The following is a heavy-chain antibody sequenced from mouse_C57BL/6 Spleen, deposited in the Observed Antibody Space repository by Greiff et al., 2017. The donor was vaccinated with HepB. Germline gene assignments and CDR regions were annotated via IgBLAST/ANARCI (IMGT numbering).Heavy chain of an antibody. CDR3: ARGPITTVVATNAMDY. J-gene: IGHJ4*01. V-gene: IGHV1-82*01. Sequence: QVQLQQSGPELVKPGASVKISCKASGYAFSSSWMNWVKQRPGKGLEWIGRIYPGDGDTNYNGKFKGKATLTADKSSSTAYMQLSSLTSEDSAVYFCARGPITTVVATNAMDYWGQGTSVTVSS. D-gene: IGHD1-1*01. CDR2: IYPGDGDT. CDR1: GYAFSSSW.